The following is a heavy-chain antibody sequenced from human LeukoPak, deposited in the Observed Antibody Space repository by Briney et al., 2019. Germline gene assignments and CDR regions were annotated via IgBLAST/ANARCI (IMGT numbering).Heavy chain of an antibody. CDR3: ARGEGYCSSTSCYSLDP. J-gene: IGHJ5*02. D-gene: IGHD2-2*01. CDR2: INHSGST. Sequence: PSETLSLTCAVYGGSFSGYYWSWIRQPPGKELEWIGEINHSGSTNYNPSLKSRVTISVDTSKNQFSLKLSSVTAADTAVYYCARGEGYCSSTSCYSLDPWGQGTLVTVSS. CDR1: GGSFSGYY. V-gene: IGHV4-34*01.